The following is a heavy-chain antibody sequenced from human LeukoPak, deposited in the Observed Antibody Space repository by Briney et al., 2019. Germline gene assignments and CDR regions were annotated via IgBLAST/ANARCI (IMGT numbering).Heavy chain of an antibody. Sequence: SETLSLTCTVSGDSISSYNYFWGWISQPPGKGLEWVGSIYYRGNTYYNPSLKSRVTLSADTSKNQFSLKVTSVTAADTAVYYCARASSGYYWDFDYWGQGALVTVSS. CDR1: GDSISSYNYF. J-gene: IGHJ4*02. V-gene: IGHV4-39*01. CDR2: IYYRGNT. CDR3: ARASSGYYWDFDY. D-gene: IGHD3-22*01.